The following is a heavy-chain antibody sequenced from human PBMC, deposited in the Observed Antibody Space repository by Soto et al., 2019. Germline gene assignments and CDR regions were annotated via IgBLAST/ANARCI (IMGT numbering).Heavy chain of an antibody. J-gene: IGHJ2*01. Sequence: GSGPTLVNPTETLTLTCTVSGFSLSNARMGVSWIRQPPGKALEWLAHIFSNDEKSYSTSLKSRLTISKDTSKSQVVLTMTNMDPVDTATYYCARIFWSGPRKGGYFDLWGRGTLVTVSS. V-gene: IGHV2-26*01. CDR1: GFSLSNARMG. CDR2: IFSNDEK. CDR3: ARIFWSGPRKGGYFDL. D-gene: IGHD3-3*01.